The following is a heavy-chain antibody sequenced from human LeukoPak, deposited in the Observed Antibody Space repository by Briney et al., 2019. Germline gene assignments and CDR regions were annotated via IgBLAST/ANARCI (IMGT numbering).Heavy chain of an antibody. Sequence: PGGCLRLSCAASGFIFSTYWMSWVRQAPGKGLQWVANIKQDGSEKYYVDSVKGRFTISRDNARNSLYLQMNSLRAEDTAVYYCARGTNWAFDSWGQGTLVTVSS. V-gene: IGHV3-7*05. J-gene: IGHJ4*02. CDR2: IKQDGSEK. D-gene: IGHD7-27*01. CDR1: GFIFSTYW. CDR3: ARGTNWAFDS.